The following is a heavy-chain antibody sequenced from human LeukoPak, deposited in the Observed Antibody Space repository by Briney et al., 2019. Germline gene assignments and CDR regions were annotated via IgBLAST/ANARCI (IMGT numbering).Heavy chain of an antibody. D-gene: IGHD6-13*01. J-gene: IGHJ4*02. V-gene: IGHV3-30-3*01. CDR3: AKDHGIAAAAPDY. Sequence: GGSLRLSCAASGFPFRSYAMHWIRQAPGKGLEWLAVMSYDGTNKYYADSVKGRFTISRDNSKNTLYLQMNSLRAEDTAVYYCAKDHGIAAAAPDYWGQGTLVTVSS. CDR2: MSYDGTNK. CDR1: GFPFRSYA.